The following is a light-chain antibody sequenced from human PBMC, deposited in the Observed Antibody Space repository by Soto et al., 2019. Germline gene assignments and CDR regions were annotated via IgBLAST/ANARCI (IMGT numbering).Light chain of an antibody. CDR3: QQYGSSPRT. CDR1: QSVSSNY. V-gene: IGKV3-20*01. Sequence: VFTHSPGTLSLSPGERATLSCRASQSVSSNYLAWYQQKAGQAPRLLIYDASSRATGIPDRFSGSGSGTDFTLTISRLEPEDFAVYYCQQYGSSPRTFGQGTKV. CDR2: DAS. J-gene: IGKJ1*01.